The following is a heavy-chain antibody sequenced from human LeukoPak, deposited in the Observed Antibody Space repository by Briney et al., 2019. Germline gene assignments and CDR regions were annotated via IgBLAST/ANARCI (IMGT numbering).Heavy chain of an antibody. J-gene: IGHJ4*02. V-gene: IGHV3-21*01. CDR1: GFTFSNYG. CDR2: ISSTSSYI. CDR3: ARDGGGAYYYGSGAEFDY. D-gene: IGHD3-10*01. Sequence: PGGSLRLSCAASGFTFSNYGMNWVRQAPGKGLEWVSSISSTSSYIYYADSVKGRFTTSRDNAKNSVYLQMNSLRAEDTAVYYCARDGGGAYYYGSGAEFDYWGQGTLVTVSS.